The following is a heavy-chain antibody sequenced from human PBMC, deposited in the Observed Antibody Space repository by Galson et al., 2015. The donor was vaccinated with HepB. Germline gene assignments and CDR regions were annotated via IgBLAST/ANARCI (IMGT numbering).Heavy chain of an antibody. V-gene: IGHV3-15*01. CDR1: GFTFSNAW. J-gene: IGHJ2*01. D-gene: IGHD3-3*01. Sequence: SLRLSCAASGFTFSNAWMSWVRQAPGKGLEWVGRIKSKTDGGTTDYAAPVKGRFTISRDDSKNTLYLQMNSLKTEDTAVYYCTTGKVWSIFDLWGRGTLVTVSS. CDR2: IKSKTDGGTT. CDR3: TTGKVWSIFDL.